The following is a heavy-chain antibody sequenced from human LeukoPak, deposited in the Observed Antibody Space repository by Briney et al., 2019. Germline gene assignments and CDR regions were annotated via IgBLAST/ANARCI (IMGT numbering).Heavy chain of an antibody. D-gene: IGHD6-13*01. CDR3: ARSPGSWYGGGFDP. J-gene: IGHJ5*02. CDR1: GGSISSGGYY. Sequence: SETLSLTCTVSGGSISSGGYYWSWIRQPPGKGLEWIGYIYHSGSTYYNPSLKSRVTISVDRSKNQFSLKLSSVTAADTAVYYCARSPGSWYGGGFDPWGQGTLVTVSS. CDR2: IYHSGST. V-gene: IGHV4-30-2*01.